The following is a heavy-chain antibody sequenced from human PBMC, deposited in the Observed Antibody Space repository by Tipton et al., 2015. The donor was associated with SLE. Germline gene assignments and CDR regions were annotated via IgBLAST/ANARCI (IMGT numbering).Heavy chain of an antibody. D-gene: IGHD4-23*01. CDR2: INHSGSA. Sequence: GLVKPSETLSLNCAVYGGSFSNYYWSWIRQPPGKGLEWIGEINHSGSANYNPSLKSRVTISIDTSKNQFSLKVISVTAADTAVYYCARGLANYDGNSHHLGYWGQGTLVTVSS. CDR1: GGSFSNYY. J-gene: IGHJ4*02. CDR3: ARGLANYDGNSHHLGY. V-gene: IGHV4-34*01.